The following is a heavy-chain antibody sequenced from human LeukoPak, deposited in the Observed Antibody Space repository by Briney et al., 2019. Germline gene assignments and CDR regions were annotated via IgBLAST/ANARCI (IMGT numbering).Heavy chain of an antibody. Sequence: GGSLRLSCAASGFSFSSYGMHWVRQAPGKGLEWVSSISSSGSYIYYADSVKGRFTISRDNAKNSLYLQMNSLRAEDTAVYYCARVGAITENDYWGQGTLVTVSS. J-gene: IGHJ4*02. CDR1: GFSFSSYG. CDR3: ARVGAITENDY. D-gene: IGHD3-10*01. CDR2: ISSSGSYI. V-gene: IGHV3-21*01.